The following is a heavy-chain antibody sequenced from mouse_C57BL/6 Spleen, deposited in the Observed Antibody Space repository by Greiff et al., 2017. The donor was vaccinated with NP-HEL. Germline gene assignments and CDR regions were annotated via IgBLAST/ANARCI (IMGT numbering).Heavy chain of an antibody. CDR2: IYPGGGYT. J-gene: IGHJ2*01. V-gene: IGHV1-63*01. CDR3: ARKNYYGSSSYYFDY. Sequence: VKLVESGAELVRPGTSVKMSCKASGYTFTNYWIGWAKQRPGHGLEWIGDIYPGGGYTNYNEKFKGKATLTADKSSSTAYMQFSSLTSEDSAIYYCARKNYYGSSSYYFDYWGQGTTLTVSS. D-gene: IGHD1-1*01. CDR1: GYTFTNYW.